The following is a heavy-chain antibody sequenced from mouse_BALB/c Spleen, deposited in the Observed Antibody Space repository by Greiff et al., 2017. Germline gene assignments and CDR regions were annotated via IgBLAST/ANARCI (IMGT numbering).Heavy chain of an antibody. CDR2: ISSGGSYT. D-gene: IGHD3-1*01. Sequence: EVQVVESGGGLVKPGGSLKLSCAASGFTFSSYTMSWVRQTPEKRLEWVATISSGGSYTYYPDSVKGRFTISRDNAKNTLYLQMSSLKSEDTAMYYCTREKVGGWFAYWGQGTLVTVSA. CDR1: GFTFSSYT. V-gene: IGHV5-6-4*01. J-gene: IGHJ3*01. CDR3: TREKVGGWFAY.